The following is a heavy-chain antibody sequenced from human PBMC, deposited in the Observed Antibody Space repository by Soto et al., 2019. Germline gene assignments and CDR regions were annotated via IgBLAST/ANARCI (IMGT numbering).Heavy chain of an antibody. CDR3: ARDGHNSGGYFLH. J-gene: IGHJ4*02. D-gene: IGHD6-25*01. Sequence: QIQLVQSGGEVKKPGASVKVSCKASGYTFTNYGINWVRQAPGQGLEWMGWISGYNGNTNYAQKVQDRLTLTTDPSTSTAYMELGSLRSDDSAMYFCARDGHNSGGYFLHWGQGTLVTVSS. CDR1: GYTFTNYG. V-gene: IGHV1-18*01. CDR2: ISGYNGNT.